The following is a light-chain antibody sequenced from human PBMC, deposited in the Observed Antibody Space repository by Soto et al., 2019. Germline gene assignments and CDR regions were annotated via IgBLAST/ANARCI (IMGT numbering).Light chain of an antibody. Sequence: NFMLTQPHSVSESPGKTVTISCTRSGGSIASNHVQWYQQRPGSAPTTVIYKDNQRPSAVPDRFSGSIDSSSNSASLTISGLKTEDEADYYCQSYDGNNVLFGGRTKLTVL. CDR1: GGSIASNH. J-gene: IGLJ2*01. CDR2: KDN. V-gene: IGLV6-57*04. CDR3: QSYDGNNVL.